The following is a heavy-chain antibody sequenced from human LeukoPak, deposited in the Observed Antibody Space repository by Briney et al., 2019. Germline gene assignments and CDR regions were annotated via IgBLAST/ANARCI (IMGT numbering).Heavy chain of an antibody. V-gene: IGHV4-34*01. J-gene: IGHJ6*03. D-gene: IGHD3-22*01. CDR3: ARGSSYYDSSGYYYYYYYMDV. CDR1: GGSFSGYY. Sequence: PSETLSLTCAVYGGSFSGYYWSWIRQPPGKGREWIGEINHSGSTNYNPSLKSRVTISVDTSKNQFSLKLSSVTAADTAVYYCARGSSYYDSSGYYYYYYYMDVWGKGTTVTVSS. CDR2: INHSGST.